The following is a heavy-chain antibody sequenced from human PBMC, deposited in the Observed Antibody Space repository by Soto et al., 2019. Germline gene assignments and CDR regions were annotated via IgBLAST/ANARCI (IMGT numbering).Heavy chain of an antibody. D-gene: IGHD4-17*01. CDR2: IYHSGST. Sequence: TLSLTCAVSGGSISSGGYSWSWIRQPPGKGLEWIGYIYHSGSTYYNPSLKSRVTISVDRSKNQFSLKLSSVTAADTAVYYCARRNPRTVAAFDIWGQGTMVTVSS. CDR1: GGSISSGGYS. V-gene: IGHV4-30-2*01. J-gene: IGHJ3*02. CDR3: ARRNPRTVAAFDI.